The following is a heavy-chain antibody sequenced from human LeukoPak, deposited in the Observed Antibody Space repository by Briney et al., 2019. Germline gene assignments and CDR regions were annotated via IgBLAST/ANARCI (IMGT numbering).Heavy chain of an antibody. J-gene: IGHJ4*02. V-gene: IGHV3-23*01. CDR1: GFTFSSYA. CDR3: AGATYYDSSGYPTY. CDR2: ISGSGGST. D-gene: IGHD3-22*01. Sequence: PGGPLRLSCAASGFTFSSYAMSWVRQAPGKGLEWVSAISGSGGSTYYADSVKGRFTISRDNSKNTLYLQMNSLRAEDTAVYYCAGATYYDSSGYPTYWGQGTLVTVSS.